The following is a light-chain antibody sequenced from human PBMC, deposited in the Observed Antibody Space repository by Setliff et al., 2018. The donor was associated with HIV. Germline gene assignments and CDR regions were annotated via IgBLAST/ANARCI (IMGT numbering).Light chain of an antibody. CDR3: QSYDSSLSGFV. CDR2: GKT. J-gene: IGLJ1*01. V-gene: IGLV1-40*01. CDR1: SSNIGAGYD. Sequence: QSVLTQPPSVSGAPGQRVTISCTGSSSNIGAGYDVHWYQQFPGTAPKVLIYGKTNRPSGVPDRFSGSKSGTSASLAITGLQAEDEADYYCQSYDSSLSGFVFGTGTKV.